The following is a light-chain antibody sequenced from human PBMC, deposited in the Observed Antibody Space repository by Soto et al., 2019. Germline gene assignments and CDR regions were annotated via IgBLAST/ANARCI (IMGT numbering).Light chain of an antibody. CDR2: GAS. CDR3: QQYYDWPLT. Sequence: DIVMTQSPATLSVSPGERTTLSCRASRSVTTSLAWYQQKPGQAPRLLIYGASTRATGIPARFSGSGSGTEFTLTISSLQSEDFAVYYCQQYYDWPLTFGGGTKVEIK. CDR1: RSVTTS. V-gene: IGKV3-15*01. J-gene: IGKJ4*01.